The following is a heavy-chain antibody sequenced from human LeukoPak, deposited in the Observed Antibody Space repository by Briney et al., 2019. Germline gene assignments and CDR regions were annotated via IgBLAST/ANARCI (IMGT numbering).Heavy chain of an antibody. V-gene: IGHV1-18*01. CDR2: ISAYNGDT. CDR1: GYTFTSYV. Sequence: GASVKFSCKASGYTFTSYVISWVRQVPGQGREWVGSISAYNGDTNYAQKLQGRVTMTTDTSTSTAYMELRSLRSDDTAVYYCARDREYYDYVWGSYRYGTGNDYWGQGTLVTVSS. J-gene: IGHJ4*02. D-gene: IGHD3-16*02. CDR3: ARDREYYDYVWGSYRYGTGNDY.